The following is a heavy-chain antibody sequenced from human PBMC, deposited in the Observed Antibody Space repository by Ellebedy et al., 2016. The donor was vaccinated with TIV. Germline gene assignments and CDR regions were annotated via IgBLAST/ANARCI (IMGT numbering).Heavy chain of an antibody. CDR2: INTDGSST. V-gene: IGHV3-74*01. D-gene: IGHD2-8*02. CDR1: GFTFRSYW. CDR3: ARDWVLNCIDS. Sequence: GESLKISCAASGFTFRSYWMHWVRQAPGKGLVWVSRINTDGSSTSYADSVKGRFTISRDNAKKTLYLQMNSLRVEDTAVFYCARDWVLNCIDSWGQGTLVTVSS. J-gene: IGHJ5*01.